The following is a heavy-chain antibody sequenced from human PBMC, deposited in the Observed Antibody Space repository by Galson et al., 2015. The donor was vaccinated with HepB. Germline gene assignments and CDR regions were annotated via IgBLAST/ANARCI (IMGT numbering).Heavy chain of an antibody. CDR2: ISPNNGYT. D-gene: IGHD2-15*01. CDR3: ARVRSLLLLDWYFDL. J-gene: IGHJ2*01. Sequence: SVKVSCKASGYTFTSYPITWVRQAPGEGLEWMGRISPNNGYTDFARSLQGRVTLTTDTSTNTVYMELRSLRPDDTAVYFCARVRSLLLLDWYFDLWGRGTLVTVSS. V-gene: IGHV1-18*04. CDR1: GYTFTSYP.